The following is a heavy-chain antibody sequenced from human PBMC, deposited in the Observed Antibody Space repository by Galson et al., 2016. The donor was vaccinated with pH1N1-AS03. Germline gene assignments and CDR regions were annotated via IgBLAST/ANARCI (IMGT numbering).Heavy chain of an antibody. D-gene: IGHD6-6*01. CDR3: TRGGTYSSSSPAYFGY. CDR1: GGSITSGHHY. Sequence: SETLSLTCTVSGGSITSGHHYWTWIRQPPGKGLEWIGYIYYNGPANYNPSLNSRVTISADTSKKQFFLNLTSVTAADTAVYFCTRGGTYSSSSPAYFGYWGQGTLVTVSS. J-gene: IGHJ4*02. CDR2: IYYNGPA. V-gene: IGHV4-61*01.